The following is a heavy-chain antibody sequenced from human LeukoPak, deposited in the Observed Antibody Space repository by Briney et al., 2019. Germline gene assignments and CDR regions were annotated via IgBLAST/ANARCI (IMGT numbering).Heavy chain of an antibody. D-gene: IGHD3-22*01. V-gene: IGHV1-69*04. CDR3: ARDSYDSSGQHSDY. Sequence: ASVKVSCKASGGTFSSYAISWVRQAPGQGLEWMGRIIPILGIANYAQKFQGKVTITADKSTSTAYMELSSLRSEDTAVYYCARDSYDSSGQHSDYWGQGTLVTVSS. J-gene: IGHJ4*02. CDR1: GGTFSSYA. CDR2: IIPILGIA.